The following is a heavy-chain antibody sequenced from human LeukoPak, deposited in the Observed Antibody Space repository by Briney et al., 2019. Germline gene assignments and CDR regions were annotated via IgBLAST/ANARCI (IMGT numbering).Heavy chain of an antibody. Sequence: ETLSLTCTVSGGSLSSYYWSWIRQPPGKGLEWIGYIYYSGSTNYNPSLKSRVTISVDTSKNQFSLKLSSVTAADTAVYYCARHGYDYVWGSYRYYFDYWGQGTLVTVSS. D-gene: IGHD3-16*02. V-gene: IGHV4-59*08. J-gene: IGHJ4*02. CDR3: ARHGYDYVWGSYRYYFDY. CDR2: IYYSGST. CDR1: GGSLSSYY.